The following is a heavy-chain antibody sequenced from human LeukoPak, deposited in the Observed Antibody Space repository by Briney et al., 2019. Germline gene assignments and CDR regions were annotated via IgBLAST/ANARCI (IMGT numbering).Heavy chain of an antibody. Sequence: KPSETLSLTCTVSGGSISSYYWSWIRQPPGKGLEWIGYIYYSGSTNYNPSLKSRVTISVDTSKNQFSLKLSSVTAADTAVYYCARGRYNGNHIDFWGQGTLVTVSS. CDR2: IYYSGST. V-gene: IGHV4-59*12. D-gene: IGHD1-14*01. J-gene: IGHJ4*02. CDR1: GGSISSYY. CDR3: ARGRYNGNHIDF.